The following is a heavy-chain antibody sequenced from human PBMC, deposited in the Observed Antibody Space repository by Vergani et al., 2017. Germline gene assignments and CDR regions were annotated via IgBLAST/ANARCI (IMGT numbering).Heavy chain of an antibody. Sequence: QVTLRESGPALVKPTQTLTLTCTFSGFSLSTSGMCVSWIRQPPGKALEWLARIDWDDDKYYSTSLKTRLTISKDTSKNQVVLTMTNMDPVDTATYYCARIRRDYYDSSGYFDYWGQGTLVTVSP. CDR1: GFSLSTSGMC. CDR3: ARIRRDYYDSSGYFDY. CDR2: IDWDDDK. D-gene: IGHD3-22*01. J-gene: IGHJ4*02. V-gene: IGHV2-70*15.